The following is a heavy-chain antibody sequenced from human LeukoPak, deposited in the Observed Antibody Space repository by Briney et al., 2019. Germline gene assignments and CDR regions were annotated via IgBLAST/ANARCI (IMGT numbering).Heavy chain of an antibody. CDR1: GGSISSSSYY. J-gene: IGHJ4*02. CDR3: ARHDITMVRGVISFFDY. V-gene: IGHV4-39*01. D-gene: IGHD3-10*01. Sequence: SETLSLTCTVSGGSISSSSYYWGWIRQPPGKGLEWIGSIYYSGSTYYNPSLESRVTISVDTSKNQFSLKLSSVTAADTAVYYCARHDITMVRGVISFFDYWGQGTLVTVSS. CDR2: IYYSGST.